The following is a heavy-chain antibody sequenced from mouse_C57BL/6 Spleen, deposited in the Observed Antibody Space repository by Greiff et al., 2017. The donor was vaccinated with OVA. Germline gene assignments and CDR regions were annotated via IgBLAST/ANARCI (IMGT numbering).Heavy chain of an antibody. V-gene: IGHV1-80*01. CDR1: GYAFSSYW. CDR2: IYPGDGDT. D-gene: IGHD2-4*01. CDR3: ASLYDYDGPYYFDY. Sequence: VQLQQSGAELVKPGASVKISCKASGYAFSSYWMNWVKQRPGKGLEWIGQIYPGDGDTNYNGKFKGKATLTADKSSSTAYMQLSSLTSEDSAVYFCASLYDYDGPYYFDYWGQGTTLTVSS. J-gene: IGHJ2*01.